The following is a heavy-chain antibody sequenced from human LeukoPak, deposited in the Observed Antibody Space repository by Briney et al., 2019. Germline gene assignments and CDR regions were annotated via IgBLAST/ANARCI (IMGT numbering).Heavy chain of an antibody. CDR1: GGSISTYC. J-gene: IGHJ6*03. CDR3: ARTYDSPGYYSPDYYYMDV. V-gene: IGHV4-4*07. D-gene: IGHD3-22*01. Sequence: SGTLSLTCTVSGGSISTYCWSWIRQPAGKGLEWIGHICTSGSTNYNPSLKSRVTMSVDTSNNEFSLKLNSVTAADTSVYYCARTYDSPGYYSPDYYYMDVWGKGTTVTISS. CDR2: ICTSGST.